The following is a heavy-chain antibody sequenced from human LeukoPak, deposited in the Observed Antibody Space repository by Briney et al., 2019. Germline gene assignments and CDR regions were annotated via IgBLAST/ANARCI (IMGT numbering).Heavy chain of an antibody. D-gene: IGHD1-26*01. CDR2: ISGSGGST. J-gene: IGHJ3*02. CDR1: GFTFSSYG. V-gene: IGHV3-23*01. Sequence: QPGGTLRLSCAASGFTFSSYGMSWVRQAPGKGLEWVSAISGSGGSTYYADSVKGRFTISRDNAKNSLYLQMNSLRAEDTALYYCARYRFVVGATDSFDIWGQGTMVTVSS. CDR3: ARYRFVVGATDSFDI.